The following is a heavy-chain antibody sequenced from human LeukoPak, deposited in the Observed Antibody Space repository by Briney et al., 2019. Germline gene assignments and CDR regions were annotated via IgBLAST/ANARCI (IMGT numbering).Heavy chain of an antibody. V-gene: IGHV4-59*01. CDR1: GGSISNYY. Sequence: SETLSITCTVSGGSISNYYWSWIRQPPGKGLEWIGYMYYSGSTNYNPSLKSRVTISVDTSKNQFSLKLSSVTAADTAVYYCASSHPLGSNNDYYTPFDYWGQGTLVTVSS. CDR3: ASSHPLGSNNDYYTPFDY. D-gene: IGHD3-3*01. J-gene: IGHJ4*02. CDR2: MYYSGST.